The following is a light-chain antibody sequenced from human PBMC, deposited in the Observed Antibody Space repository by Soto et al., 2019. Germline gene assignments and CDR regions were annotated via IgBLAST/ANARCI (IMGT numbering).Light chain of an antibody. Sequence: EVVMTQSPATLSVSPGERATLSCRASQSVSSLLAWYQQKPGQAPRLLIYGASTRATGIPDRFSASGSGTEFALTISSLQSGDCAVDYCQQYNNWPLTFGGGTKVEIK. CDR2: GAS. J-gene: IGKJ4*01. V-gene: IGKV3-15*01. CDR3: QQYNNWPLT. CDR1: QSVSSL.